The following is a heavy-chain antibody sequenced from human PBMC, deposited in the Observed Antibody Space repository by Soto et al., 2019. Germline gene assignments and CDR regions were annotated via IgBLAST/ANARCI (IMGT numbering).Heavy chain of an antibody. CDR1: GFSFNDYS. J-gene: IGHJ6*02. V-gene: IGHV3-48*01. CDR2: ISRSSGTI. Sequence: EVQLVESGGGLVQPGGSLRLSCAASGFSFNDYSMNWVRQAPGKGLEWVSYISRSSGTIYYADSVKGRFTISRDNATNSLHVQMSSRRAEDAAVYYCARQRSMDVWGQGTTVTVPS. CDR3: ARQRSMDV.